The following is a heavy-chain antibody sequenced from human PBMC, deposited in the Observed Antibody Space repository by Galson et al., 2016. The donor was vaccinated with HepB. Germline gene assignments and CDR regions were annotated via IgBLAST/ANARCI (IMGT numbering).Heavy chain of an antibody. J-gene: IGHJ4*02. D-gene: IGHD6-19*01. V-gene: IGHV5-51*01. CDR2: IYPGDSDG. CDR3: ARWYSSGWYPLFDF. CDR1: GYSFTTSW. Sequence: QSGAEVKKPGESLKISCKGSGYSFTTSWIGWVRQMPGKGLEWMGIIYPGDSDGRYSPSFQGQVTISADKSINTAYLQWSSLKASDTAMYYRARWYSSGWYPLFDFWGQGTLVTVSS.